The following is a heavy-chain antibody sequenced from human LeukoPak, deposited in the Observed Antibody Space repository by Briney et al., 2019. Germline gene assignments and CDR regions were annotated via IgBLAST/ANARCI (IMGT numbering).Heavy chain of an antibody. CDR3: ARSRRGYSYGRYYYYMDV. D-gene: IGHD5-18*01. CDR2: MNPNSGNT. CDR1: GYTFTGYD. V-gene: IGHV1-8*01. Sequence: GASVKVSCKASGYTFTGYDINWVRQATGQGLEWMGWMNPNSGNTGYAQKFQGRVTMTRNTSISTAYMELSSLRSEDTAVYYCARSRRGYSYGRYYYYMDVWGKGTTVTVSS. J-gene: IGHJ6*03.